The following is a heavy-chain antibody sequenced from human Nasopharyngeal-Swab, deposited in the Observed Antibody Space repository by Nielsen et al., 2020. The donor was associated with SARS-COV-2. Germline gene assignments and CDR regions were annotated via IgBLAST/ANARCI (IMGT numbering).Heavy chain of an antibody. Sequence: GGSLRLSCAASGFTFSNAWMSWVRQAPGKGLEWVGRIKSKTDGGTTDYAAPVKGRFTISRDDSKNTLYLQMNSLRAEDTAVYYCAKFGDGYNYYSHFDYWGQGTLVTVSS. CDR1: GFTFSNAW. CDR2: IKSKTDGGTT. V-gene: IGHV3-15*01. CDR3: AKFGDGYNYYSHFDY. D-gene: IGHD5-24*01. J-gene: IGHJ4*02.